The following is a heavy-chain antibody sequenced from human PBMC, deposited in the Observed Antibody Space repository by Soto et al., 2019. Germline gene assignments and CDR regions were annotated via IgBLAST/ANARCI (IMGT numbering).Heavy chain of an antibody. CDR2: IYSGGST. CDR1: GFIVSSYY. J-gene: IGHJ6*02. V-gene: IGHV3-53*01. CDR3: ARARGNYYGRDV. D-gene: IGHD5-12*01. Sequence: PGGSLRLSCAASGFIVSSYYMSWVRQAPGKGLEWVSIIYSGGSTNYADSVKGRFSISRDNSKNTLYLQMNSLRAEDTAVYYCARARGNYYGRDVWGQGTTVTVSS.